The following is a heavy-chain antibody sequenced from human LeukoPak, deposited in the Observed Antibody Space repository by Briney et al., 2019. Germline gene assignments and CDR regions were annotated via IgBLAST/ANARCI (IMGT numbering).Heavy chain of an antibody. Sequence: GGSLRLSCAASGFTFSSYAMSWVRQAPGKGLEWVSAISGSGGSTYYADSVKGRFTISRDNSKNTLYLQMNSLRAEDTAVYYCAKIVVPAAMSYYYYGKDVWGQGTTVTVSS. J-gene: IGHJ6*02. V-gene: IGHV3-23*01. CDR2: ISGSGGST. D-gene: IGHD2-2*01. CDR3: AKIVVPAAMSYYYYGKDV. CDR1: GFTFSSYA.